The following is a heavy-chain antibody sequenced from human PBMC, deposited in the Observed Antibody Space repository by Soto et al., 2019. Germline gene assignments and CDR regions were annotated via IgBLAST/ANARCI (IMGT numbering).Heavy chain of an antibody. CDR2: IFYTGIT. V-gene: IGHV4-59*01. Sequence: PSETLSLTVTVSCGSIIRYFWIWIRQSPGKGLEWIGYIFYTGITTYNPSLKSRVTISIDTSKNQFSLKLSSLTAADTAVYYCAHFSDLEWFDPWGQGTLVTVSS. D-gene: IGHD2-21*01. CDR1: CGSIIRYF. CDR3: AHFSDLEWFDP. J-gene: IGHJ5*02.